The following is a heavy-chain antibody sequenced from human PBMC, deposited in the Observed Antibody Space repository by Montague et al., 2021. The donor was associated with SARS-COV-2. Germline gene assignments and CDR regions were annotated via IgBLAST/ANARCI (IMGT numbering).Heavy chain of an antibody. CDR1: GFTFSRNS. J-gene: IGHJ4*02. D-gene: IGHD3-16*01. V-gene: IGHV3-21*01. CDR3: ARGGEIDVWAPFGH. CDR2: ISSDTLHT. Sequence: SLRLSCATSGFTFSRNSMNWVRQAPGKGLEWVSTISSDTLHTFYAESVKGRFTIPRDNAKNELYLQMNSLRAEDMAVYYCARGGEIDVWAPFGHWGQGTLVTVSS.